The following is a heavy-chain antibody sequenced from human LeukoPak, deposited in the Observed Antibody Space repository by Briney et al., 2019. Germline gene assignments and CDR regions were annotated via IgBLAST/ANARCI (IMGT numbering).Heavy chain of an antibody. CDR1: GYTFTSYG. D-gene: IGHD3-16*01. CDR2: ISAYNGNT. J-gene: IGHJ3*02. V-gene: IGHV1-18*01. CDR3: ARDSFSYAGEAFDI. Sequence: ASVKVSCKASGYTFTSYGISWVRQAPGQGLEWMGWISAYNGNTNYAQKLQGRVTMTTDTSTSTAYMELRSLRSADTAVYYCARDSFSYAGEAFDIWGQGTMVTVSS.